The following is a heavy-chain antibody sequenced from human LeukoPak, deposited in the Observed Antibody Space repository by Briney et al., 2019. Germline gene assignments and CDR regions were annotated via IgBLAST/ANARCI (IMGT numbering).Heavy chain of an antibody. Sequence: GASVKVSLKPSGYTFTSYDMHWVRQAPGQGLEWMGIINPSGGSTSYAQKFQGRVTMTRDTSTRTVYMELSSLRSEDTAVYYCARGYGSGRLRYFFDYCGQVILVTVSS. CDR2: INPSGGST. D-gene: IGHD3-10*01. J-gene: IGHJ4*02. CDR1: GYTFTSYD. CDR3: ARGYGSGRLRYFFDY. V-gene: IGHV1-46*01.